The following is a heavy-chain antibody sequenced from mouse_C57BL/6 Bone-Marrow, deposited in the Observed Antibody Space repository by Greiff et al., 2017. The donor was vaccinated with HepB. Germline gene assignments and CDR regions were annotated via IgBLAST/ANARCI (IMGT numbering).Heavy chain of an antibody. CDR1: GYTFTDYY. V-gene: IGHV1-19*01. CDR3: ARKEITTESWFAY. D-gene: IGHD1-1*01. CDR2: INPYNGGT. Sequence: EVQLQQSGPVLVKPGASVKMSCKASGYTFTDYYMNWVKQSHGKSLEWIGVINPYNGGTSYNQKFKGKATLTVDKSSSTAYMELNSLTSEDSAVYYCARKEITTESWFAYWGQGTLVTVSA. J-gene: IGHJ3*01.